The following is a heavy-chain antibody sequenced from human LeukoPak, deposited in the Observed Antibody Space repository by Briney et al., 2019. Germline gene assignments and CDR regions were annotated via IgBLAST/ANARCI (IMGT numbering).Heavy chain of an antibody. J-gene: IGHJ4*02. CDR1: GFTFSSYA. V-gene: IGHV3-23*01. CDR3: AKTVDYYDSSGPDY. Sequence: PGGSLRLSCAAPGFTFSSYAMSWVRQAPGKGLEWVSAISGSGGSTYYADSVKGRFTISRDNSKNTLYLQMNSLRAEDTAVYYCAKTVDYYDSSGPDYWGQGTLVTVSS. D-gene: IGHD3-22*01. CDR2: ISGSGGST.